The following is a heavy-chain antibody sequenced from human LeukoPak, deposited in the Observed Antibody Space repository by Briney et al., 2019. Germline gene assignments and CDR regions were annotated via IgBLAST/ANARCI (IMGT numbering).Heavy chain of an antibody. J-gene: IGHJ4*02. D-gene: IGHD6-19*01. Sequence: GASVKVSCKASGYTFTSYGISWVRQAPGQGLEWMGWISAYNGNTNYAQKLQGRVTMTTDTYTSTAYMELRSLRSDDTAVYYCARASGYSSGHDYFDYWGQGTLVTVSS. CDR2: ISAYNGNT. CDR1: GYTFTSYG. CDR3: ARASGYSSGHDYFDY. V-gene: IGHV1-18*01.